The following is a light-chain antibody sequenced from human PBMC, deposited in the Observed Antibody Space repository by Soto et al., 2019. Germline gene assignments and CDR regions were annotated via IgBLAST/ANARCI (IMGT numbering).Light chain of an antibody. CDR1: LSVSRSY. CDR3: QQYGDSPYT. Sequence: ELVLTQSPGTLSLSPGDRATLSCRASLSVSRSYLAWHQQKPGQAPRLLIYGASSRATGIPDRFSGSGSGTDFTLTISRVEPGDFAVYYCQQYGDSPYTFGQGTKVDIK. J-gene: IGKJ2*01. CDR2: GAS. V-gene: IGKV3-20*01.